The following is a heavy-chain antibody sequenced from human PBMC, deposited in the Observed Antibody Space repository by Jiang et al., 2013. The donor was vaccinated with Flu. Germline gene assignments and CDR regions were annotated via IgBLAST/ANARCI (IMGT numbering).Heavy chain of an antibody. J-gene: IGHJ4*02. D-gene: IGHD4-23*01. V-gene: IGHV7-4-1*02. Sequence: KVSGYIFTNYAMNWVRQAPGQGFEWLGWVDTNTGRPSYAQGFSGRFLFSLDTSVRTAYLEINSLEAEDTAVYYCARMDYGGSAYWGQGTLVTVSS. CDR1: GYIFTNYA. CDR3: ARMDYGGSAY. CDR2: VDTNTGRP.